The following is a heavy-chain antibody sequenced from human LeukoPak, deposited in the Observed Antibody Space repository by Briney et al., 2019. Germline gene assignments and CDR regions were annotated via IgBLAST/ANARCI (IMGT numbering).Heavy chain of an antibody. D-gene: IGHD3-22*01. Sequence: ASVKVSCKASGYTFTGYYMHWVRQAPGQGLEWMGWINPNSGATNYAQKFQGWVTMTRDTSISTAYMELSRLRSDDTAVYYCARAYYIGYCDSSGYYLAYDAFDIWGQGTMVTVSS. V-gene: IGHV1-2*04. CDR2: INPNSGAT. CDR3: ARAYYIGYCDSSGYYLAYDAFDI. J-gene: IGHJ3*02. CDR1: GYTFTGYY.